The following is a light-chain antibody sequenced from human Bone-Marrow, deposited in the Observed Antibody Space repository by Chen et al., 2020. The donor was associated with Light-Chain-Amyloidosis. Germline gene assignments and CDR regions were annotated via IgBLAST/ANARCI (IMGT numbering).Light chain of an antibody. CDR3: QERGHWPLT. CDR2: DAS. J-gene: IGKJ4*01. V-gene: IGKV3-11*01. Sequence: ENVLTQFPATLPLSPGESATLSCRATHSVSSSLAWYHQKLGQPPRLLICDASNRATGIPDRFSGSGEGTVFTLTSTNVEPEDFAVYYCQERGHWPLTFGGGTKVEI. CDR1: HSVSSS.